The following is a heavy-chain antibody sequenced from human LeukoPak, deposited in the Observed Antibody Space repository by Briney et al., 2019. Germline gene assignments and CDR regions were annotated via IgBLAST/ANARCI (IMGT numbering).Heavy chain of an antibody. CDR3: AKARGSSSWSSFDY. V-gene: IGHV3-23*01. D-gene: IGHD6-13*01. Sequence: GGSLRLSCAASGFTFRSYAMTWVRQAPGKGLEWVSTISSIGCTTDYADSVKGRFTIPRDNSKNTIYLQMNSLRAEDTAVYYCAKARGSSSWSSFDYWGQGTLVTVSS. CDR2: ISSIGCTT. J-gene: IGHJ4*02. CDR1: GFTFRSYA.